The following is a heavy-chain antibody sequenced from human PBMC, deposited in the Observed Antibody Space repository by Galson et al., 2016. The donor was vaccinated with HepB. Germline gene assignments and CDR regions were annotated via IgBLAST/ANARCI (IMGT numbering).Heavy chain of an antibody. J-gene: IGHJ3*02. CDR1: GFTFSRSA. CDR3: AAGFNYCHGVFHM. Sequence: SVKVSCKASGFTFSRSAAQWVRQARGQPLEWLGWIVVGSGNTKSAQKFQERVTITRDMSASTAYMDLSRLRSDDTAVYYGAAGFNYCHGVFHMWGQGTMVTVSS. V-gene: IGHV1-58*01. D-gene: IGHD5-18*01. CDR2: IVVGSGNT.